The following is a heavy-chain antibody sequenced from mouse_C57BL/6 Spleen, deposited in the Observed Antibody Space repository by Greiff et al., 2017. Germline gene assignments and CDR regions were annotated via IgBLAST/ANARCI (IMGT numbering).Heavy chain of an antibody. CDR2: IDPEDGDT. CDR3: TTWGPPQRRLRRGFDY. D-gene: IGHD3-2*02. V-gene: IGHV14-1*01. CDR1: GFNIKDYH. J-gene: IGHJ2*01. Sequence: EVQLQQSGAELVRPGASVKLSCTASGFNIKDYHMHWVKQRPEQGLGWIGRIDPEDGDTEYAPKFQGKATMNADTSSNTAYLQLSSLTAEDTAVYYCTTWGPPQRRLRRGFDYWGQGTTLTVSS.